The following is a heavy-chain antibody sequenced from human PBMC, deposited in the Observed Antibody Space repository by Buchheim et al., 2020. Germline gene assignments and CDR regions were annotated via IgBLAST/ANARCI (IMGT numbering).Heavy chain of an antibody. V-gene: IGHV3-30*18. CDR2: ISYDGSNK. D-gene: IGHD3-3*01. Sequence: QVQLVESGGGVVQPGRSLRLSCAASGFTFSSYGMHWVRQAPGKGLEWVAVISYDGSNKYYADSVKGRFTISRDNSKNTLYLQMNSLRAEDTAVYYCAKDVTIFGVVITPSGYYYGMDVWGQGTT. CDR3: AKDVTIFGVVITPSGYYYGMDV. CDR1: GFTFSSYG. J-gene: IGHJ6*02.